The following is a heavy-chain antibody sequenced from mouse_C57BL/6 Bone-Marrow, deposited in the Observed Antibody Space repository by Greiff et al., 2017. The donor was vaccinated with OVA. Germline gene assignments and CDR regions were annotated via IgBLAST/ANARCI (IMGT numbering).Heavy chain of an antibody. CDR2: IDPANGGT. Sequence: QVQLQQSGAELVRPGASVTLSCKASGYTFTGYGMHWVKQTPGHGLEWIGAIDPANGGTAYNQKFQGKATLTADKSSSTAYMELRSLTSEDSAVDYCAGCSTMITPYESMDYWGQGTTVTVSS. J-gene: IGHJ4*01. CDR3: AGCSTMITPYESMDY. CDR1: GYTFTGYG. D-gene: IGHD2-4*01. V-gene: IGHV1-15*01.